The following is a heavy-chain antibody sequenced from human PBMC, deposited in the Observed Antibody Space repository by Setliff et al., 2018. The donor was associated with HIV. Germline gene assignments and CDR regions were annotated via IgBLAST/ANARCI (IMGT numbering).Heavy chain of an antibody. V-gene: IGHV4-59*01. Sequence: ETLSLTCTVSGGSISSYYWSWIRQPPGKGLEWIGYIYYSGSTNYNPSLKSRVTISVDTSKNQFSLKLSSVTAADTAVYYCARGSRGYSYAYYYYYMDVWGKGTTVTVSS. D-gene: IGHD5-18*01. J-gene: IGHJ6*03. CDR2: IYYSGST. CDR3: ARGSRGYSYAYYYYYMDV. CDR1: GGSISSYY.